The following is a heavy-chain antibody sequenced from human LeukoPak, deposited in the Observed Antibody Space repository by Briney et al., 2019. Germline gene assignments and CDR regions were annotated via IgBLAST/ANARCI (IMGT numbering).Heavy chain of an antibody. D-gene: IGHD1-26*01. CDR1: GFTLSNYA. J-gene: IGHJ3*02. Sequence: PGGSLRLSCAASGFTLSNYAMHWVRQAPGKGLEYVSSITSNGDSTCYANSVKGRFTISRDNSKNALYLQMGSLRAEDMAVYYCASLQTKRLVGNDAFDIWGQGTMVTVSS. V-gene: IGHV3-64*01. CDR2: ITSNGDST. CDR3: ASLQTKRLVGNDAFDI.